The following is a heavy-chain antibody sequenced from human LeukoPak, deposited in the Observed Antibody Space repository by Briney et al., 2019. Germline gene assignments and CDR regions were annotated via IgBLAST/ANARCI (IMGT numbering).Heavy chain of an antibody. CDR2: IYYTGNT. D-gene: IGHD3-10*01. J-gene: IGHJ6*03. Sequence: PSETLSLTCSVSGGSISSSSHYWDWIRQPPGKGLEWIGAIYYTGNTYYNPSLKSRVTISVDTSKNQFSLKLSSVTAADTAVYYCARVVGAYYYYMDVWGKGTTVTVSS. CDR1: GGSISSSSHY. V-gene: IGHV4-39*07. CDR3: ARVVGAYYYYMDV.